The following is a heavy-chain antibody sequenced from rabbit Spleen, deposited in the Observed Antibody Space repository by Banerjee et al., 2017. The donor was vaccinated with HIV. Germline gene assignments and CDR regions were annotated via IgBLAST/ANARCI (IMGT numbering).Heavy chain of an antibody. J-gene: IGHJ4*01. CDR1: GFDFSNYG. CDR2: AYAGSSGST. Sequence: QEQLVESGGGLVQPGGSLKLSCKASGFDFSNYGVSWVRQAPGKGLEWVACAYAGSSGSTSSAAWAKGRFTISKTSSTTVTLQLRSLTAADAAAYFCARDLTGVIGWDFGWWGQGTLVTVS. V-gene: IGHV1S45*01. D-gene: IGHD1-1*01. CDR3: ARDLTGVIGWDFGW.